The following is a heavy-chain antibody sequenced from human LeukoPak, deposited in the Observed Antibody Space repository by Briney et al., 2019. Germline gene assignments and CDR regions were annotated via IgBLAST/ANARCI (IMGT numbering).Heavy chain of an antibody. J-gene: IGHJ5*02. CDR2: IYSGGST. Sequence: GGSLRPSCAASGFTVSSNYMSWVRQAPGKGLEWVSIIYSGGSTYYADSVKGRFTISRDNSKNTLYLQMNSLRAEDTAVYYCAREGSTNWFDPWGQGTLVTVSS. V-gene: IGHV3-53*01. CDR1: GFTVSSNY. CDR3: AREGSTNWFDP.